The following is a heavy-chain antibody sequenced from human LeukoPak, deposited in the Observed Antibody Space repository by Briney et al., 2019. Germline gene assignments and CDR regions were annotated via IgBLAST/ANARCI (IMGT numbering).Heavy chain of an antibody. CDR1: GFTFSTYG. V-gene: IGHV3-30*18. CDR3: AKGATMIVRGGMDV. Sequence: PGRSLRLSCAASGFTFSTYGMHWVRQAPGKGLEWVAVIAYDGSSKYYGDSVKGRFTISRDNPKNTLYLQMNSLRAEDTAVYYCAKGATMIVRGGMDVWGQGTTVTVSS. D-gene: IGHD3-22*01. CDR2: IAYDGSSK. J-gene: IGHJ6*02.